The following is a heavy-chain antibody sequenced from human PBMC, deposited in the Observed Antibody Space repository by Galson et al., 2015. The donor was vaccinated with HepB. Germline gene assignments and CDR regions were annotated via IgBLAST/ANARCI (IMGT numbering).Heavy chain of an antibody. Sequence: SVKVSCKASGYTFTRYAMHWVRQAPGQRLEWMGWINAGNGNTKYSQKFQGRVTITRDTSASTAYMELSSPRSEDTAVYYCARDHDKSVGGWFGELLSWFDPWGQGTLVTVSS. D-gene: IGHD3-10*01. V-gene: IGHV1-3*01. CDR3: ARDHDKSVGGWFGELLSWFDP. CDR2: INAGNGNT. J-gene: IGHJ5*02. CDR1: GYTFTRYA.